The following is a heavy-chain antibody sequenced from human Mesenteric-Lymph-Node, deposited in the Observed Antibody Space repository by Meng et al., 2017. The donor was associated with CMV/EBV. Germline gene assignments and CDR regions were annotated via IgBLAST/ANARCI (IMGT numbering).Heavy chain of an antibody. CDR1: GFTFSSYE. V-gene: IGHV4-59*01. Sequence: ESLKTSCAASGFTFSSYEMNWVRQAPGKGLEWIGYMDYSGSTNYNPPLKSRVTISVDTSKNQFSLKLSSVTAADTAVYYCARRLRYYDTSGYPSSYDAFDIWGQGTMVTVSS. CDR2: MDYSGST. D-gene: IGHD3-22*01. J-gene: IGHJ3*02. CDR3: ARRLRYYDTSGYPSSYDAFDI.